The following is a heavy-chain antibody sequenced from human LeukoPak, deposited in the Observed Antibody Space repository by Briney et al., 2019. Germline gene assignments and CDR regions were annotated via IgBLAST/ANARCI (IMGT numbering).Heavy chain of an antibody. V-gene: IGHV4-34*01. CDR1: GGSFSGYY. CDR2: INHSGST. J-gene: IGHJ4*02. Sequence: PSETLSLTCAVYGGSFSGYYWSWIRQPPGKGLEWIGEINHSGSTNYNPSLKSRVTISVDTSKNQFSLKLSSVTAADTAVYYCARHSRGYSSGKERFDYWGQGTLVTVSS. CDR3: ARHSRGYSSGKERFDY. D-gene: IGHD6-25*01.